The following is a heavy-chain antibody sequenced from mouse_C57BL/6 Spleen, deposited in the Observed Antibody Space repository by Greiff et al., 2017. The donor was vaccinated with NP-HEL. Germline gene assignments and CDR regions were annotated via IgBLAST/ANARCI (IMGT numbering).Heavy chain of an antibody. D-gene: IGHD2-5*01. CDR1: GFTFSDYG. CDR2: ISSGSSTI. Sequence: EVKLMESGGGLVKPGGSLKLSCAASGFTFSDYGMHWVRQAPEKGLEWVAYISSGSSTIYYADTVKGRFTISRDNAKNTLFLQMTSLRSEDTAMYYCAKGSNGAYWGQGTLVTVSA. CDR3: AKGSNGAY. V-gene: IGHV5-17*01. J-gene: IGHJ3*01.